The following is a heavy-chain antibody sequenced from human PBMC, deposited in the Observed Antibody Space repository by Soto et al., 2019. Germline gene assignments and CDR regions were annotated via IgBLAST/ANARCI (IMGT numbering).Heavy chain of an antibody. J-gene: IGHJ6*02. V-gene: IGHV4-39*01. CDR3: ARQAGGGVRGAPYYYGLDF. CDR1: GASISINSYY. Sequence: PSETLSLTCTVSGASISINSYYWGWIRQPPRKGLEWIGRIHYSGDTYYNPSLNSRVTISVDTSMNQFSLKLSSVTAADTAVYYCARQAGGGVRGAPYYYGLDFWGQGTTVTVSS. D-gene: IGHD3-10*01. CDR2: IHYSGDT.